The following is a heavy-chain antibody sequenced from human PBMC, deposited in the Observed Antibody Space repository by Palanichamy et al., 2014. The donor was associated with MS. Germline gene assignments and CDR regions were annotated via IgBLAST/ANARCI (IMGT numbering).Heavy chain of an antibody. CDR2: TSHSGRT. Sequence: QVQLQQWSAGLLKPSETLSLTCAVYGAPFTDNYYSWIRQPPGKGLEWIGETSHSGRTIYNPSLKSRVTISVDTTEGQFSLRLNSMTAADTAVYYCARGVGYVWWFDPSGQGTLVTVSS. V-gene: IGHV4-34*01. CDR3: ARGVGYVWWFDP. J-gene: IGHJ5*02. D-gene: IGHD5-12*01. CDR1: GAPFTDNY.